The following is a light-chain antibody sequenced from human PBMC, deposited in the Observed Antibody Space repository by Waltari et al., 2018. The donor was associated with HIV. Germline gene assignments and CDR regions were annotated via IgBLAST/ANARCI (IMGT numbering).Light chain of an antibody. CDR3: QQYYSTPQT. CDR2: WSS. Sequence: DIVMTQSPDSLAVSLGERATINCKSSQSVLVHSNVKNNLAWYQQKFGQPPKLLFYWSSDRQSGVPDRFRASGSGTDFTLTISSLQAEDVALYYCQQYYSTPQTFGQGTRVEIK. V-gene: IGKV4-1*01. J-gene: IGKJ1*01. CDR1: QSVLVHSNVKNN.